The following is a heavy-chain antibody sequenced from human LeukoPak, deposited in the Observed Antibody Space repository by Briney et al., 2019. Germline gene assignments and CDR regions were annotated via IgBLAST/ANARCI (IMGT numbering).Heavy chain of an antibody. Sequence: GASVKVSCKASGYTFTGYYMHWVRQAPGQGLEWMGWINPNSGGTNYAQKLRGRVTMTTDTSTSTAYMDLRSLRSDDTALYYCARTVTTSSYYFDYWGQGTLVTVSS. V-gene: IGHV1-2*02. CDR3: ARTVTTSSYYFDY. J-gene: IGHJ4*02. CDR1: GYTFTGYY. D-gene: IGHD4-17*01. CDR2: INPNSGGT.